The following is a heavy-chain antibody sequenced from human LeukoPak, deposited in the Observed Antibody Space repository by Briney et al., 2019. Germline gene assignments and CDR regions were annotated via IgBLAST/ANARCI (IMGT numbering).Heavy chain of an antibody. CDR1: GYTFTSYD. CDR3: ARGPDIWGSRYYFDY. D-gene: IGHD3-16*01. J-gene: IGHJ4*02. V-gene: IGHV1-8*03. Sequence: ASVKVSCKASGYTFTSYDINWVRQATGQGLEWMGWMNPNSGNTGYAQKFQGRVTITRNTSISTAYMELNSLRSEDTAVYYCARGPDIWGSRYYFDYWGQGTLVTVSS. CDR2: MNPNSGNT.